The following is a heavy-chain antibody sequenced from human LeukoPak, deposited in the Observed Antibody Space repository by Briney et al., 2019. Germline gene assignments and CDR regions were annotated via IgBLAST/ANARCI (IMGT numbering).Heavy chain of an antibody. J-gene: IGHJ4*02. CDR1: GFTFSNYD. V-gene: IGHV3-23*01. CDR2: IGDSGERT. Sequence: GGSLRLSCAASGFTFSNYDTTWVRQAPGKGLEWVSTIGDSGERTYYADSVKGRFTISRDNSKNTLSLQMNSLRVEDTAVYYCAKDVVRGVVKTDYWGQGTLVTVSS. D-gene: IGHD3-10*01. CDR3: AKDVVRGVVKTDY.